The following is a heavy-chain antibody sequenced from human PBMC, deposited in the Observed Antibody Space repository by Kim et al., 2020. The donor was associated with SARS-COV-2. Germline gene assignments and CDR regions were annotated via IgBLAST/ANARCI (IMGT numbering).Heavy chain of an antibody. V-gene: IGHV4-4*02. J-gene: IGHJ5*02. CDR3: ARWVITFGGVIVNWFDP. Sequence: LKSRVTISVDKSKNPFSLKLSSVTAADTAVYYCARWVITFGGVIVNWFDPWGQGTLVTVSS. D-gene: IGHD3-16*02.